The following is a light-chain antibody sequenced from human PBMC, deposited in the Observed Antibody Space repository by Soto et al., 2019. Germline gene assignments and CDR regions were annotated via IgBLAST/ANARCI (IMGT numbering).Light chain of an antibody. V-gene: IGKV1-39*01. CDR1: QSISTY. J-gene: IGKJ1*01. CDR2: SAS. CDR3: QQYYSYTRT. Sequence: DMQMTQSPPSLSASVGDRVTITCRASQSISTYLNWYQQKAGKTKLLVYSASSLQSGVPSRFSGSGAGTDFTLTISCLQSEDFATYYCQQYYSYTRTFGQGTKV.